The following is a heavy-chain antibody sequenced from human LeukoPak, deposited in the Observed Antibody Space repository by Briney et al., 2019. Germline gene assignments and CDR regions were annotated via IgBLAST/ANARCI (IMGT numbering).Heavy chain of an antibody. V-gene: IGHV4-34*01. Sequence: SETLTLTCAVYGGSFIGYDLTWIRQPPGQGLEWIGEINHSGGTNYNPSLKSRVTISVDTSKNQFSLKLSSVTAADTAVYYCASLARGGNWFDPWGRGTLVTVSS. D-gene: IGHD6-6*01. CDR2: INHSGGT. CDR1: GGSFIGYD. CDR3: ASLARGGNWFDP. J-gene: IGHJ5*02.